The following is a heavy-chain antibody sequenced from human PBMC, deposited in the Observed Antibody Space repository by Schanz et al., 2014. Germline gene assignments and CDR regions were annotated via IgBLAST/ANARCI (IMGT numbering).Heavy chain of an antibody. V-gene: IGHV1-46*01. CDR2: INPNGGST. D-gene: IGHD2-15*01. J-gene: IGHJ3*02. CDR3: ARVPQYRRVKGGFDI. CDR1: DYTLTNYH. Sequence: QVHLVQSGAEVKKPGASVKVSCKASDYTLTNYHTHWVRQAPGQGLEWMGVINPNGGSTSFAQRFQGRFAMTRDMSTSTVYMELSSLRSEDTAVYYCARVPQYRRVKGGFDIWGQGTMVTVSS.